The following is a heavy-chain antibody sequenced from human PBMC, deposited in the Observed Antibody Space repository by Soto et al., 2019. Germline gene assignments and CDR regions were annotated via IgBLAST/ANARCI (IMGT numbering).Heavy chain of an antibody. V-gene: IGHV4-59*01. CDR1: GGSISSYY. CDR3: ARDRSYHSSAYRGYYGMDV. CDR2: IYYSGST. J-gene: IGHJ6*02. Sequence: SETLSLTCTVSGGSISSYYWSWVRQPPGKGLEWIGYIYYSGSTNYNPSLKSRVTISVDTSKNQFSLKLSSVTAADTAVYYCARDRSYHSSAYRGYYGMDVWRQGTTLTVSS. D-gene: IGHD3-22*01.